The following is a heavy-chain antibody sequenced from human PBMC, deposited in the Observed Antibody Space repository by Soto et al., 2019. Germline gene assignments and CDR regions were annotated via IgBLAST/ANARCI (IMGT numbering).Heavy chain of an antibody. Sequence: GYLRRSCAASGFTFSNHYMDGFRQAPGKGLEWVGRTRNKANSYTTEYAASVKGRFTISRDDSKNSLYLQMNSLKTEDTAVYYCARGGHILTGYFCFDYWGQGTLVTVSS. D-gene: IGHD3-9*01. V-gene: IGHV3-72*01. CDR3: ARGGHILTGYFCFDY. CDR1: GFTFSNHY. CDR2: TRNKANSYTT. J-gene: IGHJ4*02.